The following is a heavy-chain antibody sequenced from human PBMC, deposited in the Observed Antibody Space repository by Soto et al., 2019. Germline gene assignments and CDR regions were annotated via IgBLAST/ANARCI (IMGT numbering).Heavy chain of an antibody. CDR1: GYTFTSYG. Sequence: QVQLVQSGAEVKKPGASVKVSCKASGYTFTSYGISWVRQAPGQGLEWMGWISAYNGNTNYAQKLQGRFTMTTDTSTSTAYMELRSLRSDDTAVYYCARWDIVLVPAAMVWFDPWGQGTLVTVSS. CDR3: ARWDIVLVPAAMVWFDP. CDR2: ISAYNGNT. V-gene: IGHV1-18*01. J-gene: IGHJ5*02. D-gene: IGHD2-2*01.